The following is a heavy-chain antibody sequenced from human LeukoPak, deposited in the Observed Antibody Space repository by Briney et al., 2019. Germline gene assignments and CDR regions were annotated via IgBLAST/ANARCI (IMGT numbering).Heavy chain of an antibody. CDR1: GYTFTSYD. V-gene: IGHV1-8*01. CDR3: AGGYYDSSGYYGFYYFDY. CDR2: MNPNGGNT. Sequence: ASVKVSCKASGYTFTSYDINWVRQATGQGLEWMGWMNPNGGNTGYAHKFQGRVTMTRNTSISTAYMELSSLRSEDTAVYYCAGGYYDSSGYYGFYYFDYWGQGTLVTVSS. J-gene: IGHJ4*02. D-gene: IGHD3-22*01.